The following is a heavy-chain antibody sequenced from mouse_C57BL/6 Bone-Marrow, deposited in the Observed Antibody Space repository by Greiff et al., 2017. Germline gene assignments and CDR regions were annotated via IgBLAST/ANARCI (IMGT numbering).Heavy chain of an antibody. CDR3: APFITTGGAMDY. V-gene: IGHV1-55*01. CDR1: GYTFTSYW. CDR2: IYPGSGST. Sequence: VKLQQSGAELVKPGASVKMSCKASGYTFTSYWITWVKQRPGQGLEWIGDIYPGSGSTNYNEKFKSKATLTVDTSSSTAYMQLSSLTSEDSAVYYCAPFITTGGAMDYWGQGTSVTVSS. J-gene: IGHJ4*01. D-gene: IGHD1-1*01.